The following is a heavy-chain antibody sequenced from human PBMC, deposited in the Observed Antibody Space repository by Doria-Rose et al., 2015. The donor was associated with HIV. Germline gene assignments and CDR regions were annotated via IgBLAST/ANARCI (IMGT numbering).Heavy chain of an antibody. J-gene: IGHJ4*02. CDR1: GASVSSRGYY. V-gene: IGHV4-31*02. D-gene: IGHD3-3*01. Sequence: GASVSSRGYYWNWIRPVPGKGLESLGYTYYTGTSDYSPSPKSRLNMAVDTSKNQFSLKLSFVTVADTAVYYCARMGSYRELDYWGQGALVSVSA. CDR2: TYYTGTS. CDR3: ARMGSYRELDY.